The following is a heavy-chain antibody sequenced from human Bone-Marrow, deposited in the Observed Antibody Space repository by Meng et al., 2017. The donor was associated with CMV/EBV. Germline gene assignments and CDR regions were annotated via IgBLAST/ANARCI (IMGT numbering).Heavy chain of an antibody. Sequence: SETLSLTCTVSGGSISSYYWSWIRQPPGKGLEWIGYIYYSGSTNYNPSLKSRVTISVDTSKNQFSLKLSSVTAADTAVYYCARVLRVVVPAASYNWFDPWAQGTLVTVPS. CDR2: IYYSGST. J-gene: IGHJ5*02. V-gene: IGHV4-59*01. D-gene: IGHD2-2*01. CDR3: ARVLRVVVPAASYNWFDP. CDR1: GGSISSYY.